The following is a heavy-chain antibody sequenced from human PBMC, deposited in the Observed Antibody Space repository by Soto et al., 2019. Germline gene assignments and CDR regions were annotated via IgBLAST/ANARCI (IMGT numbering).Heavy chain of an antibody. D-gene: IGHD3-9*01. V-gene: IGHV3-23*01. CDR1: GFTFSSYA. Sequence: EVQLLESGGGLVQPGGSLRLSCAASGFTFSSYAMSWVRQAPGKGLEWVSAISGSGGSTYYADSVKGRFTISRDNSKNTLYLQMNSLRAEDTAVYYCAKDWGYYDIVTGYQNWFDPWGQGTLVTVSS. CDR3: AKDWGYYDIVTGYQNWFDP. CDR2: ISGSGGST. J-gene: IGHJ5*02.